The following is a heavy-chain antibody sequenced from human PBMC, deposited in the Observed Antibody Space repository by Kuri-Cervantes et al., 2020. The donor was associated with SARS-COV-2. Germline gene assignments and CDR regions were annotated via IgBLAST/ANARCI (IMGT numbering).Heavy chain of an antibody. V-gene: IGHV4-4*07. CDR2: IYTSGST. Sequence: GSLRLSWAVYGGSFSGYYWSWIRQPAGKGLEWIGRIYTSGSTNYNPSLKSRVTISVDTSKNQFSLKLSSVTAADTAVYYCARDPAYDSSGYAFDYWGQGTLVTVSS. CDR1: GGSFSGYY. J-gene: IGHJ4*02. D-gene: IGHD3-22*01. CDR3: ARDPAYDSSGYAFDY.